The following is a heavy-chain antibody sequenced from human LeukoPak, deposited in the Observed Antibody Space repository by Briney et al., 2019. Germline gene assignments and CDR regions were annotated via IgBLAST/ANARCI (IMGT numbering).Heavy chain of an antibody. CDR1: GGTFSGYA. Sequence: ASVKVSCKASGGTFSGYAISWVRQAPGQGLELMGGIIPIFGTANYAQKFQGRVTITTDESTSTAYMELSSLRSEDAAVYYCARSYSGYDFSLDYWGQGTLVTVSS. CDR3: ARSYSGYDFSLDY. CDR2: IIPIFGTA. D-gene: IGHD5-12*01. V-gene: IGHV1-69*05. J-gene: IGHJ4*02.